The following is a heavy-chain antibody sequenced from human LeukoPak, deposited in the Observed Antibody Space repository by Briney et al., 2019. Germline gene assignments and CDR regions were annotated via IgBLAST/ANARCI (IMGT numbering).Heavy chain of an antibody. CDR1: GFIFNNYA. D-gene: IGHD6-19*01. V-gene: IGHV3-9*01. J-gene: IGHJ4*02. CDR2: ISWNSGSI. Sequence: GRSLRLSCAGSGFIFNNYAMHWVRQPPGKGLEWVSGISWNSGSIDYADSVEGRFTISRDNAKNSLYLQMNSLRVEDTAFYYCAKDNRRHYTSGPNPDSLHWGQGALVTVSS. CDR3: AKDNRRHYTSGPNPDSLH.